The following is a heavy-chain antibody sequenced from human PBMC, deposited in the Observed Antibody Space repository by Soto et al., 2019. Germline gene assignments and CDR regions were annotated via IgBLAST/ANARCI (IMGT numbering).Heavy chain of an antibody. CDR2: INHSGST. CDR1: GGSFSGYY. J-gene: IGHJ4*02. Sequence: SETLSLTCAVYGGSFSGYYWSWIRQPPGKGLEWIGEINHSGSTNYNPSLKSRVTISVDTSKNQFSLKLSSVTAADTAVYYCARQKGYYDSSVYPGRYDLDYWGQGTLVTVSS. D-gene: IGHD3-22*01. CDR3: ARQKGYYDSSVYPGRYDLDY. V-gene: IGHV4-34*01.